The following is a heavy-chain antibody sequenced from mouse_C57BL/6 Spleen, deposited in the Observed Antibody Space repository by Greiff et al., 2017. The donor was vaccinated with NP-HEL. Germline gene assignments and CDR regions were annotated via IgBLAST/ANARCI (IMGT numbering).Heavy chain of an antibody. Sequence: VQLQQPGAELVKPGASVKLSCKASGYTFTSYWMHWVKQRPGQGLEWIGMIHPNSGSTNYNEKFKSKATLTVDKSSSTAYMQLSSLTSEDSAVYYCAPVYYGSSPSADLDYWDQGTTLTVSS. CDR1: GYTFTSYW. CDR2: IHPNSGST. D-gene: IGHD1-1*01. J-gene: IGHJ2*01. V-gene: IGHV1-64*01. CDR3: APVYYGSSPSADLDY.